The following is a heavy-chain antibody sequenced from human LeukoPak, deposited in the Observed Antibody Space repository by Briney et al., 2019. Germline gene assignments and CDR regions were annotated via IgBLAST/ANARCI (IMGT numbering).Heavy chain of an antibody. Sequence: GASVKVSCKASGYTFTGYYIHWVRQAPGQGLEWMGIVNPSSISASYAQKFQGRVTMTRDTSTSTVSMELSSLRSDDTAVYYCASVYQHGMDVWGQGTTVTVSS. CDR3: ASVYQHGMDV. J-gene: IGHJ6*02. V-gene: IGHV1-46*01. CDR2: VNPSSISA. CDR1: GYTFTGYY. D-gene: IGHD2-2*01.